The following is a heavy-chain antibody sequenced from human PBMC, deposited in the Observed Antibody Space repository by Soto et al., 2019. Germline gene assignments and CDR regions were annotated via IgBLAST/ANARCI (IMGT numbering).Heavy chain of an antibody. V-gene: IGHV1-2*02. D-gene: IGHD2-15*01. Sequence: QVQLVQSGAEVQKPGASVKVSCKASGYTFSDYYLHWVRQAPGQALEWVGWMHPNNGGTNYAQKFRGRVTMTMDTAITAAFMGLSSMSAADTVVYYWLSGGPDTFLVEVAVSSGPDFWGPGTLVPVSS. CDR3: LSGGPDTFLVEVAVSSGPDF. J-gene: IGHJ4*02. CDR2: MHPNNGGT. CDR1: GYTFSDYY.